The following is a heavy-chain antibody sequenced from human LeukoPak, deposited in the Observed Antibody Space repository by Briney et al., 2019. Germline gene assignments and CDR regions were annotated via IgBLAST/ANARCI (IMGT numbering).Heavy chain of an antibody. J-gene: IGHJ4*02. Sequence: SETLSLTGTVSGGSISSSSYYWGWIRQPPGKGLEWIGSIYYSGSTYYNPSLKSRVTISVDTSKNQFSLKLSSVTAADTAVYYCARDASVGATTGFDYWGQGTLVTVSS. D-gene: IGHD1-26*01. V-gene: IGHV4-39*07. CDR2: IYYSGST. CDR3: ARDASVGATTGFDY. CDR1: GGSISSSSYY.